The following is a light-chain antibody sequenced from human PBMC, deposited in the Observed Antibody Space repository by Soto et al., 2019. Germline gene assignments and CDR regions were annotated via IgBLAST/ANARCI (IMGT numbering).Light chain of an antibody. CDR3: NSWTSSSTYV. Sequence: QYVLTQPASVSGSPGQSITISCTGTSSDVGGYNYVSWYQQHPGKAPKLMIYDVSNRPSGVSNRFSGSKSGNTASLTISGLQAEDEADYHCNSWTSSSTYVFGTGTKVTVL. CDR2: DVS. CDR1: SSDVGGYNY. V-gene: IGLV2-14*01. J-gene: IGLJ1*01.